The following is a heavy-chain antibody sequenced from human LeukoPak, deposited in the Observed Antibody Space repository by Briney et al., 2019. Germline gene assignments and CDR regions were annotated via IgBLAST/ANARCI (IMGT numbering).Heavy chain of an antibody. J-gene: IGHJ5*02. CDR1: GGSIRSSYYY. V-gene: IGHV3-23*01. CDR2: ISANGGDT. D-gene: IGHD6-13*01. Sequence: ETLSLTCTVSGGSIRSSYYYWGWIRQTPGKGLEWVSTISANGGDTFYADSVQGRFTISRDNPKNTLYLQMNSLRAEDTAIYFCAKFAAVAGTRWFDPWGQGTLLTVSS. CDR3: AKFAAVAGTRWFDP.